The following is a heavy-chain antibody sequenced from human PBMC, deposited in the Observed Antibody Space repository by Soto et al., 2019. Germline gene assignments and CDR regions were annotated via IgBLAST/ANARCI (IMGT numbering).Heavy chain of an antibody. V-gene: IGHV3-30*18. J-gene: IGHJ4*02. Sequence: GGSLRLSCAASGFTFSSYGMHWVRQAPGKGLEWVAVISYDGSNKYYADSVKGRFTISRDNSKNTLYLQMNSLRAEDTAVYYCAKGYYDILTGYSSAYYFDYWGQGTLVTVSS. CDR1: GFTFSSYG. CDR2: ISYDGSNK. D-gene: IGHD3-9*01. CDR3: AKGYYDILTGYSSAYYFDY.